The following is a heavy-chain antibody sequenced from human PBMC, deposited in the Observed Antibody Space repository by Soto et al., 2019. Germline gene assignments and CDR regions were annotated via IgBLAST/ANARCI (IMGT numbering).Heavy chain of an antibody. V-gene: IGHV3-21*01. Sequence: PGGSLRLSCAASGFTFTDAWINWVRQAPGKGLEWVSSISSSSSYIHYADSVKGRFTISRDNAKNSLYLQMNSLRAEDTAVYYCAREVPDPFYSSSSRYGMDVWGQGTTVTVS. D-gene: IGHD6-6*01. CDR2: ISSSSSYI. J-gene: IGHJ6*02. CDR3: AREVPDPFYSSSSRYGMDV. CDR1: GFTFTDAW.